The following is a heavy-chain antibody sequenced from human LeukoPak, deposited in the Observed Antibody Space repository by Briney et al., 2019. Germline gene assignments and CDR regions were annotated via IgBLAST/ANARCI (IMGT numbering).Heavy chain of an antibody. CDR1: GYSISTSYY. CDR3: ARDPVGAATDDY. CDR2: FYYDGST. Sequence: PSETLSLTCTVSGYSISTSYYWGWVRQPPGKGLEWIGNFYYDGSTYYNPSLKSRVTISVDTSKNQFSLNLRTVTAADTAVYYCARDPVGAATDDYWGQGTLVTVSS. V-gene: IGHV4-38-2*02. D-gene: IGHD1-26*01. J-gene: IGHJ4*02.